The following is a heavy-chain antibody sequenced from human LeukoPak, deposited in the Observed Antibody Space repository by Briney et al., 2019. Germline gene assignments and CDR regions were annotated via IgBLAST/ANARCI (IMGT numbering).Heavy chain of an antibody. CDR2: INPNSGGT. D-gene: IGHD3-22*01. Sequence: ASVKVSCKASGYTFTGYYMHWVRQAPGQGLEWMGWINPNSGGTNYAQKFQGRVTMTRDTSISTAHMELSRLRSDDTAVYYCARGYLAVVPFDYWGQGTLVTVSS. J-gene: IGHJ4*02. CDR3: ARGYLAVVPFDY. V-gene: IGHV1-2*02. CDR1: GYTFTGYY.